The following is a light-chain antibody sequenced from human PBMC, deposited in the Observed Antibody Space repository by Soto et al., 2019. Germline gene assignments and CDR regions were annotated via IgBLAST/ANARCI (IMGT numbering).Light chain of an antibody. CDR1: QSVNNNY. Sequence: EIVLTQSPGTLALSPGERATLSCRASQSVNNNYLTWYQQKRGQAPRLLIHGASSRATGIPDRFSGSGSGTDFTLTISRLQPEDFAVYYCQQYGSSPFTFGRGTRVGIK. CDR2: GAS. J-gene: IGKJ3*01. V-gene: IGKV3-20*01. CDR3: QQYGSSPFT.